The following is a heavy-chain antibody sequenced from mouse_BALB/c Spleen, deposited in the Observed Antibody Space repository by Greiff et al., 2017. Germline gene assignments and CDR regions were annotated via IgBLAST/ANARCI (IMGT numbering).Heavy chain of an antibody. CDR2: ISSGGSYT. J-gene: IGHJ4*01. CDR1: GFTFSSYG. V-gene: IGHV5-6*01. D-gene: IGHD1-1*01. Sequence: EVKLMESGGDLVKPGGSLKLSCAASGFTFSSYGMSWVRQTPDKRLEWVATISSGGSYTYYPDSVKGRFTISRDNAKNTLYLQMSSLKSEDTAMYYCAREGAYSPYAMDYWGQGTSVTVSS. CDR3: AREGAYSPYAMDY.